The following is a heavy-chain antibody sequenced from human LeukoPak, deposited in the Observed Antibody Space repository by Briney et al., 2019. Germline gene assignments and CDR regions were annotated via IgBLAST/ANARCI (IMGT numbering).Heavy chain of an antibody. Sequence: PGGSLRLSCAASGFTFSSYAMHWVRQAPGKGLEWVAVISYDGSNKYYADSVKGRFTISRDNAKNSLYLQMNSLRAEDTAVYYCARDLGGSGSYYANYYFDYWGQGTLVTVSS. V-gene: IGHV3-30-3*01. J-gene: IGHJ4*02. D-gene: IGHD3-10*01. CDR1: GFTFSSYA. CDR3: ARDLGGSGSYYANYYFDY. CDR2: ISYDGSNK.